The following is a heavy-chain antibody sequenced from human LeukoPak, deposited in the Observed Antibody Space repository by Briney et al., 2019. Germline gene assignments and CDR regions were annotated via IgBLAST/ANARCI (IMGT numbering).Heavy chain of an antibody. Sequence: ASVKVSCTASGYTFTGSYINWVRHTPGHGVGGMGWINTNSGGAHSAKKFQGGVTMTTDTSLSTAYMELTRQRSDDPAVYYFATDTGDYYYMDVWGEGTTVTVSS. CDR1: GYTFTGSY. CDR2: INTNSGGA. V-gene: IGHV1-2*02. CDR3: ATDTGDYYYMDV. J-gene: IGHJ6*03. D-gene: IGHD1-14*01.